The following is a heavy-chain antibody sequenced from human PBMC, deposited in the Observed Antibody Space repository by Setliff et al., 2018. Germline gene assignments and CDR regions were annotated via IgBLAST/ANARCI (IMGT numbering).Heavy chain of an antibody. D-gene: IGHD5-18*01. V-gene: IGHV4-59*11. CDR3: ARGGRDSYGRGHAFDM. Sequence: SETLSLTCNVSGVSHSGHYWTWIRQPPGKGLEWVGYISHRGSTNYSPSLKSRATLSVDTSKNQFSLKLTSVTAADTAVYFCARGGRDSYGRGHAFDMWGQGTMVTVSS. CDR1: GVSHSGHY. J-gene: IGHJ3*02. CDR2: ISHRGST.